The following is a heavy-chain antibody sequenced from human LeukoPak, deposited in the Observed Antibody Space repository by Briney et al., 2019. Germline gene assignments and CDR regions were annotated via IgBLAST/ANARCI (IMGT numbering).Heavy chain of an antibody. CDR3: AGDRNSDWYSPLDY. CDR1: GFTFTKCA. V-gene: IGHV3-23*01. J-gene: IGHJ4*02. D-gene: IGHD6-19*01. Sequence: GGSLRLSCVASGFTFTKCAMSWIRQAPGKGLEWVAIITATGDTAYYADSVKGRFTISRDNSRNTVYMQMDSLRAEDTAIYYCAGDRNSDWYSPLDYWGQGSQVTVSP. CDR2: ITATGDTA.